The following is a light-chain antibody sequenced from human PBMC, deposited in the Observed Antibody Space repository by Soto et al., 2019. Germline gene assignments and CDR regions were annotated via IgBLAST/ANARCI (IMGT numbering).Light chain of an antibody. J-gene: IGLJ1*01. CDR1: SSDIGAYNY. CDR2: DVN. V-gene: IGLV2-14*03. Sequence: QSVLTQPASVSGSPGQSITISCTGTSSDIGAYNYVSWYRQHPGKAPQLLIYDVNNRPSGVSHRFSGSKSGNTASLTISGLQSEDEADHFCTSYTGSNTLEVFGPGTKVTVL. CDR3: TSYTGSNTLEV.